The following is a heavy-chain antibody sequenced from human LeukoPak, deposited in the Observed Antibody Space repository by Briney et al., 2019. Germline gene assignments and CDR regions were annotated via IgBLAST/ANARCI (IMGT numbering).Heavy chain of an antibody. CDR1: GGSISSYY. J-gene: IGHJ4*02. CDR2: IYTSGST. V-gene: IGHV4-4*07. CDR3: ARVNRGGCSSTSCYSFGY. D-gene: IGHD2-2*01. Sequence: SETLSLTCTVSGGSISSYYWSWIRQPAGKGLEWIGRIYTSGSTNYNPSLKSRVTMSVDTSKNQFSLKLSSVTAADTAVYYCARVNRGGCSSTSCYSFGYWGQGTLVTVSS.